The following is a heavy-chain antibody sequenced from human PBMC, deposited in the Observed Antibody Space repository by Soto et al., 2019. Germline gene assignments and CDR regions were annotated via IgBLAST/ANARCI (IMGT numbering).Heavy chain of an antibody. D-gene: IGHD3-22*01. CDR3: ARDPDYYDSSGYYPEYFQH. J-gene: IGHJ1*01. V-gene: IGHV3-48*02. Sequence: GGSLRLSRAASGFTFSSYSMNWVRQAPGKGLEWVSYISSSSTIYYADSVKGRFTISRDNAKNSLYLQMNSLRDEDTAVYYCARDPDYYDSSGYYPEYFQHWGQGTLVTVSS. CDR2: ISSSSTI. CDR1: GFTFSSYS.